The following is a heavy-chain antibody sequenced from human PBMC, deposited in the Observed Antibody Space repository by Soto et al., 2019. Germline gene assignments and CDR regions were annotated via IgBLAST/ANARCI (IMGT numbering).Heavy chain of an antibody. D-gene: IGHD3-9*01. CDR1: GFTFGASG. J-gene: IGHJ4*02. V-gene: IGHV3-73*01. CDR2: IGSKGETYAT. Sequence: PGGSLRLSCAAFGFTFGASGLRWVRQASGKGLEWLGRIGSKGETYATTYAASVKGRFTISRDDSKKTAYLQMNSLESEDTAVYYCSRDDSDWFFNWGRGTLVTVSS. CDR3: SRDDSDWFFN.